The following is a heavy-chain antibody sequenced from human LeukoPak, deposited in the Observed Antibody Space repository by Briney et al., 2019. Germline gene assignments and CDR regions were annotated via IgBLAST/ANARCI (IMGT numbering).Heavy chain of an antibody. V-gene: IGHV3-64D*09. CDR3: VKGYYDSSGQL. CDR2: ISSNGGST. Sequence: PGGSLRLSCSASGFTFSSYAMHWVRQAPGKGREYVSDISSNGGSTYYADSVKGRFTISRDNSKNTLDLQMSSLRAEDTAVYYCVKGYYDSSGQLWGQGTLVTVSS. J-gene: IGHJ4*02. CDR1: GFTFSSYA. D-gene: IGHD3-22*01.